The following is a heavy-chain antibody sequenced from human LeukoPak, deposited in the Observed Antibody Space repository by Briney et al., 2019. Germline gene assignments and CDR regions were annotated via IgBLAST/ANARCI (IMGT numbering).Heavy chain of an antibody. CDR2: ISWNSGSI. V-gene: IGHV3-9*01. Sequence: GGSLRLSCAASGFTLSSYGMNWVRQAPGKGLEWVSGISWNSGSIDYADSVKGRFTISRDNAKNSLYLQMNSLGAEDTALYYCARGVVAAGSYYFDYWGQGTLVTVSS. D-gene: IGHD6-13*01. CDR1: GFTLSSYG. J-gene: IGHJ4*02. CDR3: ARGVVAAGSYYFDY.